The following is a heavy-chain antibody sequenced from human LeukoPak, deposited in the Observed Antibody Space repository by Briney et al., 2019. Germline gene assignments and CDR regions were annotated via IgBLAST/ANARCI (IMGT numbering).Heavy chain of an antibody. CDR2: INANSGGT. Sequence: ASVKVSCKASGYTFTGYYMHWVRQAPGQGLEWMGWINANSGGTNYAQKFQGRVTMTRDTSISTAYMELSMLRSDDTAVYYCARDVTDIVVVPAAIGEYRYYFDYWGQGTLVTVSS. V-gene: IGHV1-2*02. D-gene: IGHD2-2*02. CDR1: GYTFTGYY. CDR3: ARDVTDIVVVPAAIGEYRYYFDY. J-gene: IGHJ4*02.